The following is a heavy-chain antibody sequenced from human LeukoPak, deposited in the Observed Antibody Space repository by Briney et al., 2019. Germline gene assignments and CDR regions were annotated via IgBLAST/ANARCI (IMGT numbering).Heavy chain of an antibody. V-gene: IGHV4-30-2*01. CDR3: ASGTEYNWFDP. D-gene: IGHD3/OR15-3a*01. CDR1: GGSISSGGYY. Sequence: SQTLSLTCTVSGGSISSGGYYWSWIRQPPGKGLEWIVYIYHSGGTYYNPSLKSRVTISVDRSKNQFSLKLSSVTAADTAVYSCASGTEYNWFDPLGQGTLVTVSS. CDR2: IYHSGGT. J-gene: IGHJ5*02.